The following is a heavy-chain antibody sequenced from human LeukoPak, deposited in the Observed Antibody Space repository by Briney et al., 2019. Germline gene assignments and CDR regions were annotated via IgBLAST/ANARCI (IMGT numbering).Heavy chain of an antibody. D-gene: IGHD3-10*01. Sequence: SETLSLTCTVSGGSISSYYWSWIRQPPGEGLEWIGYIYYTGTTNYNPSLKSRVTISVDTSKNQFSLKLSSVTAADTAVYYCARTLWFGEWGYFDYWGQGTLVTVSS. CDR1: GGSISSYY. CDR3: ARTLWFGEWGYFDY. J-gene: IGHJ4*02. CDR2: IYYTGTT. V-gene: IGHV4-59*01.